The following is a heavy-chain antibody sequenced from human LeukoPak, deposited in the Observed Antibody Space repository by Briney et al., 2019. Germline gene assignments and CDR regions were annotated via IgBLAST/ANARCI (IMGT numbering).Heavy chain of an antibody. Sequence: ASVKVSCKASGYTFTGYYMHWVRQAPGQGLEWMGWINPNSGGTNYAQKFQDRVTMTRDTSISTAYMELGRLKSDDTAVYYCARDHYDILTGYYLFGYWGQGTLVTVSS. CDR1: GYTFTGYY. CDR2: INPNSGGT. D-gene: IGHD3-9*01. J-gene: IGHJ4*02. CDR3: ARDHYDILTGYYLFGY. V-gene: IGHV1-2*02.